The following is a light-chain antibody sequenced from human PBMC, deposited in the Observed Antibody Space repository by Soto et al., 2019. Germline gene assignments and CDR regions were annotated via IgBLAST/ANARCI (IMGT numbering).Light chain of an antibody. J-gene: IGKJ1*01. V-gene: IGKV3-15*01. Sequence: EIVMTQSPATLSVSPGERATLSCRASQSVSSNLAWYQQKPGQAPRLLIYGASTRATGIPARFSGSGSGTDFTLTISSLQSEDFVVYFCEQYSYWWTFGQGTKVDIK. CDR1: QSVSSN. CDR3: EQYSYWWT. CDR2: GAS.